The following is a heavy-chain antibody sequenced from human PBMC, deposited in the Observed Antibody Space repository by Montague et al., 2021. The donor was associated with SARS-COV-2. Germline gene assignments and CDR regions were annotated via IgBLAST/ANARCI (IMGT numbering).Heavy chain of an antibody. J-gene: IGHJ4*02. D-gene: IGHD6-19*01. CDR2: LLYKNKRYS. CDR1: GDSVAEHRRG. CDR3: VRYSGWFYFDF. Sequence: CAISGDSVAEHRRGSNEHTYELQSPLDLVCRLLYKNKRYSDYAPSVRGRLTVNPDASKNEFSLELNYVTPEDTAVYYCVRYSGWFYFDFWGQGTLVTVSS. V-gene: IGHV6-1*01.